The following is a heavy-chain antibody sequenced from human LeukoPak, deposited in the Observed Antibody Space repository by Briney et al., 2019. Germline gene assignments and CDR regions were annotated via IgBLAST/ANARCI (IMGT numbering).Heavy chain of an antibody. Sequence: ASVKVSCKASGYTFTGYYMHWVRQAPGQGLEWMGWINPSSGGTNYAQKFQGWVTMTRDTSISTAYMELSRLRSDDTAVYYCARGGYYGSHIDNWFDPWGQGTLVTASS. CDR1: GYTFTGYY. CDR3: ARGGYYGSHIDNWFDP. CDR2: INPSSGGT. V-gene: IGHV1-2*04. J-gene: IGHJ5*02. D-gene: IGHD3-10*01.